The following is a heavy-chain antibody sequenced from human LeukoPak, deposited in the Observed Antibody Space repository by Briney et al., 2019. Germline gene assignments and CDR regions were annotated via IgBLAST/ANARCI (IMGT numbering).Heavy chain of an antibody. Sequence: SQTLSLTCTVSGGSISSGSYYWSWIRQPAGKGLEWIGRIYTSGSTNYNPSLKSRVTIPVDTSKNQFSLKLSSVTAADTAVYYCAGEGATSFDYWGQGTLVTVSS. CDR1: GGSISSGSYY. CDR3: AGEGATSFDY. D-gene: IGHD1-26*01. CDR2: IYTSGST. J-gene: IGHJ4*02. V-gene: IGHV4-61*02.